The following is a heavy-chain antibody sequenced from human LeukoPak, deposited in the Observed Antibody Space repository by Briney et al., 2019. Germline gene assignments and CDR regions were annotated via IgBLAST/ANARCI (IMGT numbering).Heavy chain of an antibody. CDR1: GGTFSIYA. J-gene: IGHJ6*02. CDR2: IIPILGIA. Sequence: GASVTVSFTASGGTFSIYAISWGRQAPGQGHEWMGRIIPILGIANYAQKFQGRVTITADKSTSIAYMELSSLRSEDTAVYYCARGNRDVPAAKYYYYGMDVWGQGATVTVSS. D-gene: IGHD2-2*01. CDR3: ARGNRDVPAAKYYYYGMDV. V-gene: IGHV1-69*04.